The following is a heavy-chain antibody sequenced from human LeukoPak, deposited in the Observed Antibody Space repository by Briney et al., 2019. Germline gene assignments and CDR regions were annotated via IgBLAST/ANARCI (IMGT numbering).Heavy chain of an antibody. CDR2: IYYSGST. V-gene: IGHV4-59*12. J-gene: IGHJ5*02. CDR1: GGSISSYY. CDR3: ARDVPYKVWFGELDWFDP. D-gene: IGHD3-10*01. Sequence: PSETLSLTCTVSGGSISSYYWSWIRQPPGKGLEWIGYIYYSGSTNYNPSLKSRVTISVDMSKNQFSLKLSSVTAADTAVYYCARDVPYKVWFGELDWFDPWGQGTLVTVSS.